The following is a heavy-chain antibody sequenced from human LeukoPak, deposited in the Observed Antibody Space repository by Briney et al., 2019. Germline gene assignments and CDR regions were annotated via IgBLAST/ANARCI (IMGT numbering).Heavy chain of an antibody. Sequence: SETLSLTCTVSGGSISSYYWSWIRQPPGKGLEWIGYIYHSGSTYYNPSLKSRVTISVDRSKNQFSLKLSSVTAADTAVYYCARVLSGSQFDPWGRGTLVTVSS. CDR3: ARVLSGSQFDP. V-gene: IGHV4-59*12. CDR1: GGSISSYY. D-gene: IGHD3-22*01. CDR2: IYHSGST. J-gene: IGHJ5*02.